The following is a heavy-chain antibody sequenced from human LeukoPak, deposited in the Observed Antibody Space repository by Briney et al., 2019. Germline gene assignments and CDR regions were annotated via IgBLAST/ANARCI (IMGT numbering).Heavy chain of an antibody. J-gene: IGHJ3*02. CDR2: IYYSGST. D-gene: IGHD1-26*01. CDR3: ARSAALYSGSYPDAFDI. CDR1: GGSISSYY. Sequence: SETLSLTCTVSGGSISSYYWSWIRQPPGKGLEWIGYIYYSGSTNYNPSLKSRVTISVDTSKNQFSLKLSSVTAADTAVYYCARSAALYSGSYPDAFDIWGQGTMVTVSS. V-gene: IGHV4-59*01.